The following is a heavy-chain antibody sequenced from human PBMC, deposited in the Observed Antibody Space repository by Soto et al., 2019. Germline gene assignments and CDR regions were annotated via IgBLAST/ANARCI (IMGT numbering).Heavy chain of an antibody. J-gene: IGHJ4*02. CDR3: ARDLLGLYGSGSYPDY. V-gene: IGHV1-18*01. CDR2: ISAYNGNT. D-gene: IGHD3-10*01. CDR1: GYTFTSYG. Sequence: EASVKVSCKASGYTFTSYGISWVRQAPGQGLEWMGWISAYNGNTNYAQKLQGRVTMTTDTSTSTAYMELRSLRSDDTAVYYCARDLLGLYGSGSYPDYWGQGTLVTVSS.